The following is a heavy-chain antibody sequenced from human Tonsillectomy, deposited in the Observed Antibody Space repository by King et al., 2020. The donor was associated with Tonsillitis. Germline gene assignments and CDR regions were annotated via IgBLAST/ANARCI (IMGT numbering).Heavy chain of an antibody. V-gene: IGHV1-2*02. CDR2: INPNSGST. J-gene: IGHJ4*02. CDR1: GYTFTGYY. Sequence: HAQLVQSGAEVKKPGASVKVSCKASGYTFTGYYMHWVRQAPGQGLEWMGWINPNSGSTNYAQKFQGRVTMTRDTSISTAYMELSRLRSDDTAVYYCASSEQQLGQYYFDYWGQGTLVTVSS. CDR3: ASSEQQLGQYYFDY. D-gene: IGHD6-13*01.